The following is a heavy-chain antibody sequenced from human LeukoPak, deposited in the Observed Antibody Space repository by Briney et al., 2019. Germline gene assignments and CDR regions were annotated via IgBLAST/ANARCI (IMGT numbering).Heavy chain of an antibody. V-gene: IGHV3-74*01. J-gene: IGHJ4*02. Sequence: PGGSLRLSCAASGFTFSSYWMHWVRQAPGKGLVWVSRINTDGSSTSYADSVKGRFTISIDNAKNSLYLQMNSLRAEDTAVYYCARGVVVPAATSGDHSKGLRYQDYWGQGTLVTVSS. CDR3: ARGVVVPAATSGDHSKGLRYQDY. CDR2: INTDGSST. D-gene: IGHD2-2*01. CDR1: GFTFSSYW.